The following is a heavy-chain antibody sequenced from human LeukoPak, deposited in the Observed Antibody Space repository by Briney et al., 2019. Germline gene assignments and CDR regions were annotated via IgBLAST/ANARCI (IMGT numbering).Heavy chain of an antibody. CDR1: GFTFSDAW. CDR2: MSSSTRTI. V-gene: IGHV3-11*04. CDR3: ARDQDYDSSGYLVGGFDY. Sequence: GGSLRLSCAASGFTFSDAWMSWVRQAPGKGLEWVSYMSSSTRTIYYADSVKGRFTISRDNAKNSLYLQMNSLRAEDTAVYYCARDQDYDSSGYLVGGFDYWGQGTLVTVSS. D-gene: IGHD3-22*01. J-gene: IGHJ4*02.